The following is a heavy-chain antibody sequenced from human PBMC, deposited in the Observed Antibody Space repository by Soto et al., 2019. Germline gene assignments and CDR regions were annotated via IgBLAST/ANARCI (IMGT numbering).Heavy chain of an antibody. CDR2: IVVGSGNT. J-gene: IGHJ4*02. Sequence: SVKVSCKASGFTFTSSAVQWVRQARGQRLEWIGCIVVGSGNTKYAQNFQERGTITRDMSSGKAYLELSSLRSEDTAVYYCATHREGATYYFDYWGQGTLVTVSS. CDR3: ATHREGATYYFDY. D-gene: IGHD1-26*01. V-gene: IGHV1-58*01. CDR1: GFTFTSSA.